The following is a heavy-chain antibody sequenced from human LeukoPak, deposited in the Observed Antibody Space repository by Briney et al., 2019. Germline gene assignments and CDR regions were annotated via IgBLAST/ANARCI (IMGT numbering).Heavy chain of an antibody. J-gene: IGHJ6*03. CDR3: ARGTVSGQDYYYMDV. CDR1: GYTFTSYG. V-gene: IGHV1-18*01. Sequence: ASVKVSCKASGYTFTSYGINLVRQAPGQGLEWMGWISGNNGKTNYAQKLQGRVTMTTDTSTTTVYMELRSLRSDDTAVYYCARGTVSGQDYYYMDVWGKGTTVTVSS. D-gene: IGHD2-15*01. CDR2: ISGNNGKT.